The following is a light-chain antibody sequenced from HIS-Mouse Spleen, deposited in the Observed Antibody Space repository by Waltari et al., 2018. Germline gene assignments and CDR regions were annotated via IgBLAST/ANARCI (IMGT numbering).Light chain of an antibody. Sequence: QSVLTQPPSVSGAPGQRVTISCTGSSPNIGAGYDVHWYQQLPGTAPKLLIYGTTNRPSGVPDRFAGSKSGNTASLTISGLQAEDEADYYCSSYTSSSTRVFGGGTKLTVL. V-gene: IGLV1-40*01. CDR2: GTT. CDR1: SPNIGAGYD. CDR3: SSYTSSSTRV. J-gene: IGLJ3*02.